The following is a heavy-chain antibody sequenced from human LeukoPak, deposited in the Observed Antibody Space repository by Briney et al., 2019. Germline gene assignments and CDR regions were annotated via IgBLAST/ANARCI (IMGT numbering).Heavy chain of an antibody. D-gene: IGHD2-8*02. CDR3: ARGATGGYYYYYGMDV. Sequence: GRSLRLSCAAFGFTFSSYAMHWVRQAPGKGLEWVAVISYDGSNKYYADPVKGRFTISRDNSKNTLYLQMNSLRAEDTAVYYCARGATGGYYYYYGMDVWGQGTTVTVSS. V-gene: IGHV3-30-3*01. CDR2: ISYDGSNK. J-gene: IGHJ6*02. CDR1: GFTFSSYA.